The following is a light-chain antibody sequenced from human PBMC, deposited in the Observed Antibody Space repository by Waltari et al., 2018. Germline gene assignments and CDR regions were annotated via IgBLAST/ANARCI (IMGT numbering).Light chain of an antibody. V-gene: IGKV3-15*01. Sequence: EIVLTQSPATLSLSPGERATLSCRASQSVGNSLAWFQQKPGQAPSLLIYGASTRATGIPDRFSGSGSGTDFTLTINRLKPEDCALYSCQQYTTWPFTFGPGTKRDLK. CDR2: GAS. CDR1: QSVGNS. J-gene: IGKJ3*01. CDR3: QQYTTWPFT.